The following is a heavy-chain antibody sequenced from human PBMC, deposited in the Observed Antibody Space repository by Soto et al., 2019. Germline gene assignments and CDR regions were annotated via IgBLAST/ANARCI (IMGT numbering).Heavy chain of an antibody. V-gene: IGHV4-34*01. CDR2: INHSGST. CDR1: GGSFSTYY. Sequence: SETLSLTCAGHGGSFSTYYWSWIRQPPGKGLEWIGEINHSGSTNYNPSLKGRVSISVDTSKNQFSLKVTSVTAADTAVYYCTRGWGRYESVWGTPYYYYYGMDVWGQGTTVTVSS. J-gene: IGHJ6*02. CDR3: TRGWGRYESVWGTPYYYYYGMDV. D-gene: IGHD3-16*01.